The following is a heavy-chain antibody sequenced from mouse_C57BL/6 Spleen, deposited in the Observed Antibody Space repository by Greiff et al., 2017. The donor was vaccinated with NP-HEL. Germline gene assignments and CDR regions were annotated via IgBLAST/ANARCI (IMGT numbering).Heavy chain of an antibody. J-gene: IGHJ2*01. V-gene: IGHV1-53*01. Sequence: QVQLKQPGTELVKPGASVKLSCKASGYTFTSYWMHWVKQRPGQGLEWIGNINPSNGGTNYNEKFKSKATLTVDKSSSTAYMQLSSLTSEDSAVYYCARPSITTVVASFDYWGQGTTLTVSS. CDR2: INPSNGGT. CDR1: GYTFTSYW. CDR3: ARPSITTVVASFDY. D-gene: IGHD1-1*01.